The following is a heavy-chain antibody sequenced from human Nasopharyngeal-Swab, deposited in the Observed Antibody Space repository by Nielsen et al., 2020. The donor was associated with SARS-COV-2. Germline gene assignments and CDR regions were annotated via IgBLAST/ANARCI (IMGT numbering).Heavy chain of an antibody. J-gene: IGHJ6*02. CDR1: GFTFSSYE. CDR2: ISSSGSTI. Sequence: GGSLRLSCAASGFTFSSYEMNWVRQAPGKGLEWVSYISSSGSTIYYADSVKGRFTISRDNAKNSLYLQMNSLRAEDTAVYYCAREYSSSWAYYYYGMDVWGPGATVTVSS. V-gene: IGHV3-48*03. D-gene: IGHD6-6*01. CDR3: AREYSSSWAYYYYGMDV.